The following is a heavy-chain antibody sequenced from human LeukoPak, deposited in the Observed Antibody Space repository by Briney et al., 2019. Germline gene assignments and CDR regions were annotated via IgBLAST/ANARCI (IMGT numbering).Heavy chain of an antibody. J-gene: IGHJ4*02. CDR1: GGSISSGSYY. V-gene: IGHV4-61*02. Sequence: SETLSLTCTVSGGSISSGSYYWSWIRQPAGKGLEWIGRIYTSGSTNYNPSLKSRVTISVDTSKNQFSLKLSSVTAADTAVYYCATRYPRRRGIDYWGQGTLVTVSS. D-gene: IGHD1-26*01. CDR3: ATRYPRRRGIDY. CDR2: IYTSGST.